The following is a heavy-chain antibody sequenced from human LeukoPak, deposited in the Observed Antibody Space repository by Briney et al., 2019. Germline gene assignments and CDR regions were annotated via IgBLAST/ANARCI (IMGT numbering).Heavy chain of an antibody. CDR3: AKNPRLEGWIYFDS. D-gene: IGHD1-1*01. J-gene: IGHJ4*02. V-gene: IGHV3-23*01. CDR1: GFTFSGYS. CDR2: ISGSGGRI. Sequence: PGGSLRLSCAASGFTFSGYSMSWVRQAPGKGLEWVSSISGSGGRIDYADSVKGRFTISRDNSKNTLSLQMNSLTAEDTAVYYCAKNPRLEGWIYFDSWGQGILVTVSS.